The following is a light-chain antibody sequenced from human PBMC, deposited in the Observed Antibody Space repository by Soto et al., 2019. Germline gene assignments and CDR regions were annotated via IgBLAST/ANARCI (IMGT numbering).Light chain of an antibody. J-gene: IGKJ4*01. CDR1: QSISSY. CDR3: QQYSSTSLLT. CDR2: DSS. Sequence: IQMTHSPSSLSASVGDRVTITCRASQSISSYLNWYQQKPGRAPKLLIYDSSSLESGVPSRFSGSGSGTEFTLTISSLQPDDLATYYCQQYSSTSLLTFGGGTKVDIK. V-gene: IGKV1-5*01.